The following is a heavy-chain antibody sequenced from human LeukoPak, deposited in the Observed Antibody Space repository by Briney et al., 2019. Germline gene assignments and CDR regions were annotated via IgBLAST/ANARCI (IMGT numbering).Heavy chain of an antibody. CDR2: ISGSGGST. V-gene: IGHV3-23*01. D-gene: IGHD2/OR15-2a*01. Sequence: PGGSLRLSCAASGFTFTNAWMSWVRQAPGKGLEWVSDISGSGGSTYYADSVKGRFTISRDNSKNTLYLQMNSLRAEDTAVYYCAKKYSTGLDPWGQGTLVTVSS. CDR3: AKKYSTGLDP. CDR1: GFTFTNAW. J-gene: IGHJ5*02.